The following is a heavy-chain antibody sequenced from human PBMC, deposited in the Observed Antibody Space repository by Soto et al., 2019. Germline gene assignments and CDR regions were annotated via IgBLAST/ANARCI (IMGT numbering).Heavy chain of an antibody. Sequence: SETLSLTCTVSRGSINNSYWTWIRQPPGKRLEWIGYIHYTGTTNHNPSLRGRVTMSVDRSKNQFSLKLSSVTAADTAVYYCARGEMAVNYWGQGTLVTVSS. CDR3: ARGEMAVNY. J-gene: IGHJ4*02. CDR1: RGSINNSY. V-gene: IGHV4-59*12. CDR2: IHYTGTT. D-gene: IGHD6-19*01.